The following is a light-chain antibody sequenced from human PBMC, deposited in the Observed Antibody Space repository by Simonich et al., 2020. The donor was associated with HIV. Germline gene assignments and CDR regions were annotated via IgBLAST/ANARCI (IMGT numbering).Light chain of an antibody. CDR2: DVS. J-gene: IGLJ3*02. V-gene: IGLV2-11*01. Sequence: QSALTQPRSVSGSPGQSVTISCPGTSSVVGSYNYVSWYQQHPGKAPKLMIYDVSKRPSGVPDRFSGSKSGNTASLTISGLQAEDEGDYYCSSYAGSNNLVFGGGTKLTVL. CDR1: SSVVGSYNY. CDR3: SSYAGSNNLV.